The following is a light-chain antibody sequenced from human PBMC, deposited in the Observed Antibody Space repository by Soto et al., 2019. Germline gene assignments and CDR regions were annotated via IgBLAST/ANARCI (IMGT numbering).Light chain of an antibody. V-gene: IGLV2-14*01. Sequence: QSVLAQPASVSGSPGQSITISCTGTSSDVGGYNYVSWYQQHPGKAPKLMIYEVSNRPSGVSNRFSGSKSGNTASLTISGLQAEDEADYYCSSYTSSSTLDVFXTGTKVNVL. J-gene: IGLJ1*01. CDR2: EVS. CDR3: SSYTSSSTLDV. CDR1: SSDVGGYNY.